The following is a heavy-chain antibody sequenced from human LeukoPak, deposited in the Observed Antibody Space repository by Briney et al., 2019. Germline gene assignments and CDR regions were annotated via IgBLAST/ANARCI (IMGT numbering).Heavy chain of an antibody. Sequence: GGSLRLSCAASGFTFSSYAMSWVRQAPGKGLEWVAFIRFDGSNKYYADSVKGRFTISRDNSKNTLYLQMNSLRAEDTAVYYCAKVLGATHYFDYWGQGTLVTVSS. CDR2: IRFDGSNK. V-gene: IGHV3-30*02. CDR3: AKVLGATHYFDY. CDR1: GFTFSSYA. J-gene: IGHJ4*02. D-gene: IGHD1-26*01.